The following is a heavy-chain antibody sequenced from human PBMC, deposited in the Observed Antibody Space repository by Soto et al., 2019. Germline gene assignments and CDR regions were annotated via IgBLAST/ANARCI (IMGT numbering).Heavy chain of an antibody. D-gene: IGHD3-16*01. CDR3: ARVTFTPNWFDS. CDR1: GDSISNPDYY. J-gene: IGHJ5*01. V-gene: IGHV4-30-4*01. Sequence: SETLSLTCTVSGDSISNPDYYWSWIRQAPGKGLELIGYVYYRGSIYYTPSFESRVSISIDTSKNQFSLRLTSVTAADSAVYFCARVTFTPNWFDSWGQGILVTVSS. CDR2: VYYRGSI.